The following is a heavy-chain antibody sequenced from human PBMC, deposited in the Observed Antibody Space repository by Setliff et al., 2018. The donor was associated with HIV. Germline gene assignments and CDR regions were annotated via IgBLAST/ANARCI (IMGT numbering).Heavy chain of an antibody. D-gene: IGHD6-6*01. Sequence: GGSLRLSCAASGFTFSDHYMTWIRQAPGKGLEWISYIRGDSTSINYADSVKGRFTISRDNAKNALYLQMNSLRAEDTAVYYCARDDPPREDSSSPVLFYSGMDVWGQGTPVTVSS. CDR1: GFTFSDHY. V-gene: IGHV3-11*06. CDR2: IRGDSTSI. J-gene: IGHJ6*02. CDR3: ARDDPPREDSSSPVLFYSGMDV.